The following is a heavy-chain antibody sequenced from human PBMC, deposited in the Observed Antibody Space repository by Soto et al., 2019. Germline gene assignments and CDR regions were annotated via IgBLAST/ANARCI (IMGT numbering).Heavy chain of an antibody. CDR1: GFIFSTYW. D-gene: IGHD3-10*01. CDR2: IHTDGRRT. V-gene: IGHV3-74*01. J-gene: IGHJ5*02. Sequence: EVQLVESGGGLGQPGGSLRLSCAASGFIFSTYWMHWVRQVPGTGLAWVSRIHTDGRRTSYAYSVKGRFTISRDNAKNTVYLQRNSLGAEETAVYFCARVKSGSYDWFDPWGQGTLGTASS. CDR3: ARVKSGSYDWFDP.